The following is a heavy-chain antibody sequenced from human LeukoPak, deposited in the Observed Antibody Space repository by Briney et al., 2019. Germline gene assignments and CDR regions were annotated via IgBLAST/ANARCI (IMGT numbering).Heavy chain of an antibody. CDR2: INPNSGGT. Sequence: GASVKVSCKASGYTFTGYYIQWVRQAPGQGLEWMGWINPNSGGTNYAQKFQGRVTMTRDTSISTAYMELSRLRSDDTAVYFCARDHCVSSGCYKDYYYGMDVWGRGTTVTVSS. D-gene: IGHD2-2*02. CDR1: GYTFTGYY. V-gene: IGHV1-2*02. CDR3: ARDHCVSSGCYKDYYYGMDV. J-gene: IGHJ6*02.